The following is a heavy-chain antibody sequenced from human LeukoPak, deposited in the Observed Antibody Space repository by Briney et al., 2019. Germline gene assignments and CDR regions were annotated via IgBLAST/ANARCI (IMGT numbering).Heavy chain of an antibody. D-gene: IGHD1-26*01. Sequence: PGGSLRLSRAASGFTFSSYAMHWVRQAPGKGLEYVSAISSNGGSTYYANSVKGRFTISRDNSKNTLYLQMGSLRAEDMAVYYCVRGFSWSYYIEAYYFDYWGQGTLVTVSS. CDR1: GFTFSSYA. J-gene: IGHJ4*02. V-gene: IGHV3-64*01. CDR2: ISSNGGST. CDR3: VRGFSWSYYIEAYYFDY.